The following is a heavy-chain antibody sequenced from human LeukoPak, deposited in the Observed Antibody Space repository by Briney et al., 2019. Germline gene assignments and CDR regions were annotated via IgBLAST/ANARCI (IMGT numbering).Heavy chain of an antibody. Sequence: SETLSLTCTVSGGSISSYYWSWIRQPPGKGLEWIGYIYYSGSTNYNPSLKSRVTISLDTSKNQFSLKLSSVTAADTAVYYCARRKLRLNWFDPWGQGTLVTVSS. V-gene: IGHV4-59*08. CDR1: GGSISSYY. CDR2: IYYSGST. CDR3: ARRKLRLNWFDP. J-gene: IGHJ5*02. D-gene: IGHD4-17*01.